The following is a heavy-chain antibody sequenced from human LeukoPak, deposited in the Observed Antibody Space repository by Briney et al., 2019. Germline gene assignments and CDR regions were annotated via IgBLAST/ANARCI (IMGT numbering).Heavy chain of an antibody. CDR3: AKGSYYDSSGSFYFDY. Sequence: GGSLRLSCAASGFTFSSYAMSWVRQAPGKGLEWVSGISGSGDNTYYADSVKGRFTISRDNSKNTLYVQVNGLGTGDTAAYYCAKGSYYDSSGSFYFDYWGQGTLVTVSS. D-gene: IGHD3-22*01. CDR1: GFTFSSYA. J-gene: IGHJ4*02. V-gene: IGHV3-23*01. CDR2: ISGSGDNT.